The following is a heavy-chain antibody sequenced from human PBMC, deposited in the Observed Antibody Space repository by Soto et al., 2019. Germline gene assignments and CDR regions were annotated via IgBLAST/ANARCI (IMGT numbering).Heavy chain of an antibody. CDR1: GGSIRSSSYY. Sequence: QLQLQESGPGLVKPSETLSLTCTVSGGSIRSSSYYWGWIRQPPGKGLEWIGSIYYSGSTYYNPSLKSRVTISVDTSKNQFSLKLSSVTAADTAVYYCAADYCSGGSCYSDYWGQGTLVTVSS. CDR3: AADYCSGGSCYSDY. V-gene: IGHV4-39*01. D-gene: IGHD2-15*01. J-gene: IGHJ4*02. CDR2: IYYSGST.